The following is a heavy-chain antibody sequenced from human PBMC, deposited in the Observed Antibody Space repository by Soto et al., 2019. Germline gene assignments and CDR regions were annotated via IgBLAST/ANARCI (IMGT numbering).Heavy chain of an antibody. J-gene: IGHJ4*02. CDR1: GNTFTYRY. Sequence: QMQLVQSGAEVKKTGSSVTVSCKALGNTFTYRYLHWVRQAPGQALEWMGWITTFNGDVHYAQKFQERVTITRDTSINTAYMRMSSLRSEDTAMYYCASGGAGSGPFTWELPDHWGQGTRVTVSS. D-gene: IGHD1-26*01. V-gene: IGHV1-45*02. CDR2: ITTFNGDV. CDR3: ASGGAGSGPFTWELPDH.